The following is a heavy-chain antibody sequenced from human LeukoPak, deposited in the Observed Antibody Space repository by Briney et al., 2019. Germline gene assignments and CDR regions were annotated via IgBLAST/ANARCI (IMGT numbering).Heavy chain of an antibody. J-gene: IGHJ4*02. CDR1: GFTFSNHA. CDR2: ISGSGRTT. V-gene: IGHV3-23*01. Sequence: GGSLRLSCAASGFTFSNHAMSWVRQAPGKGLQWVSVISGSGRTTEYADSVKWRFTISRDNSKNMVSLHMNSLRVEDTAIYYCAKNVVVKRYFDYWGQGTLVTISS. CDR3: AKNVVVKRYFDY. D-gene: IGHD2-21*01.